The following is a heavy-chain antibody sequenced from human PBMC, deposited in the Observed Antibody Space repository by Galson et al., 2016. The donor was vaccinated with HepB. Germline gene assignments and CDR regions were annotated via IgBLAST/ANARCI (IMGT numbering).Heavy chain of an antibody. CDR3: ARDRGGELLVRDYYYGMDV. CDR2: LYYSGMT. D-gene: IGHD6-6*01. Sequence: SETLSLTCAVSGGSISSGNWWSWVLQPPGKGLQWIGELYYSGMTNYNSSLKSRVTISLDKSKNQISLNLSSVTAADTAVYYCARDRGGELLVRDYYYGMDVWGQGTTVTVSS. CDR1: GGSISSGNW. V-gene: IGHV4-4*02. J-gene: IGHJ6*02.